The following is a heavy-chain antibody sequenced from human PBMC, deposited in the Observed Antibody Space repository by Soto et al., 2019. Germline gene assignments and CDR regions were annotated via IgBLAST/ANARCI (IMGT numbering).Heavy chain of an antibody. CDR3: ARGGSIVVVTAIGYYYYGMDV. J-gene: IGHJ6*02. CDR2: INHSGST. V-gene: IGHV4-34*01. CDR1: GGSFSGYY. D-gene: IGHD2-21*02. Sequence: SETLSLTCAVYGGSFSGYYWSWIRQPPGKGLEWIGEINHSGSTNYNPSHKSRVTISVDTSKNQFSLKLSSVTAADTAVYYCARGGSIVVVTAIGYYYYGMDVWGQGTTVTVSS.